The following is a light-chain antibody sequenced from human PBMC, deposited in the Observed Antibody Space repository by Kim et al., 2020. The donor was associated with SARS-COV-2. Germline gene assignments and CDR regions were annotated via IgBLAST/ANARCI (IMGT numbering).Light chain of an antibody. CDR2: YDS. CDR3: QVWNSSSDHPNWV. Sequence: GKPARITCGGNDNGSKRVHWYQQKPGQAAVLVMYYDSDRPSGIPERFAGSNSGNTATLTISRVEAGDEADYYCQVWNSSSDHPNWVFGGGTQLAVL. V-gene: IGLV3-21*04. CDR1: DNGSKR. J-gene: IGLJ3*02.